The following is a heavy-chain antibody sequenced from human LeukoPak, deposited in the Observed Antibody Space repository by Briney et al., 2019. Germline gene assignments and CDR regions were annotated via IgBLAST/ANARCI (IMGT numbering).Heavy chain of an antibody. CDR2: IIPILGTA. D-gene: IGHD6-13*01. J-gene: IGHJ4*02. V-gene: IGHV1-69*01. CDR3: ASPFRGGAAAGLGY. CDR1: GGTFSSYA. Sequence: SVKVSCKASGGTFSSYAISWVRQAPGQGLEWMGGIIPILGTANYAQKFQGRVTITADESTSTAYMELSSLRSEDTAVYYCASPFRGGAAAGLGYWGQGTLVTVSS.